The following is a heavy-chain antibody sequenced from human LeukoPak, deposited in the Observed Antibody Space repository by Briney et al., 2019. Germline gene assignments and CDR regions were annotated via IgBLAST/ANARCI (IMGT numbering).Heavy chain of an antibody. CDR1: GYTFTSYD. D-gene: IGHD3-10*01. Sequence: ASVKVSCKASGYTFTSYDINWVRQATGQGLEWMGWMNPNSGNTGYAQKFQGRVTMTRNTSISTAYMELSSLRSEDTAVYYCARGLQVRYYYGSGTGDYWGQGTLSPSPQ. CDR2: MNPNSGNT. V-gene: IGHV1-8*01. J-gene: IGHJ4*02. CDR3: ARGLQVRYYYGSGTGDY.